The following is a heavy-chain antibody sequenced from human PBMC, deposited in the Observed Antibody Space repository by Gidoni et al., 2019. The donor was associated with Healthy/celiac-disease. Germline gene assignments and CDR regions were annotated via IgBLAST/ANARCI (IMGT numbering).Heavy chain of an antibody. J-gene: IGHJ6*03. CDR2: IIPIFGTA. Sequence: QVQLVQSGAEVKKPASSVKVPCKASAGTSSSYAIRRVRPAPGQGIEWMGGIIPIFGTANYAQKFQGRVTITADESTSTAYMELSSLRSEDTAVYYCARDSKRGDYYMDVWGKGTTVTVSS. CDR1: AGTSSSYA. D-gene: IGHD4-4*01. V-gene: IGHV1-69*01. CDR3: ARDSKRGDYYMDV.